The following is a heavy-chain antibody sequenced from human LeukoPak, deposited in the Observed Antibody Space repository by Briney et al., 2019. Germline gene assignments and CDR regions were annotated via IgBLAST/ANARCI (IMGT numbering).Heavy chain of an antibody. V-gene: IGHV4-34*01. J-gene: IGHJ4*02. D-gene: IGHD3-3*01. CDR3: ARGPFQTFTIFGVVIQSHSIHLDY. CDR2: INHGGRT. CDR1: GGSFSGYS. Sequence: SETLSLPCAVYGGSFSGYSGSGIRHPPGKGWEWFGEINHGGRTNYNPSLKSRVTISVDTSKNQFSLKLSSVTAADTAVYYCARGPFQTFTIFGVVIQSHSIHLDYWGQGTLVTVSS.